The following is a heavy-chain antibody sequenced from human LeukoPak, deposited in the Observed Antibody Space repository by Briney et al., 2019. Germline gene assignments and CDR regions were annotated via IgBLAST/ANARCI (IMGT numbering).Heavy chain of an antibody. D-gene: IGHD3-3*01. CDR1: GYTFTGYY. CDR3: ARGGKITIFGVANNWFDP. CDR2: INPNSGGT. V-gene: IGHV1-2*02. Sequence: ASVKVPCKASGYTFTGYYMHWVRQAPGQGLEWMGWINPNSGGTNYAQKFQGRVTMTRDTSISTAYMELSRLRSDDTAVYYCARGGKITIFGVANNWFDPWGQGTLVTVSS. J-gene: IGHJ5*02.